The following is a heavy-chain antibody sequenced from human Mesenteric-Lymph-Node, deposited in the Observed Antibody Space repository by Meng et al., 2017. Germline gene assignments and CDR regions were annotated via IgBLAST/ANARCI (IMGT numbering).Heavy chain of an antibody. J-gene: IGHJ1*01. V-gene: IGHV3-23*01. Sequence: GESLKISCAASGFTFSSYAMSWVRQAPGKGLEWVSAISGSGGSTYYADSVKGRFTISRDNSKNTLYLQMNSLRAEDTAVYYCAKNRVDWFGELLVYFQHWGQGTLVTVSS. CDR3: AKNRVDWFGELLVYFQH. CDR1: GFTFSSYA. D-gene: IGHD3-10*01. CDR2: ISGSGGST.